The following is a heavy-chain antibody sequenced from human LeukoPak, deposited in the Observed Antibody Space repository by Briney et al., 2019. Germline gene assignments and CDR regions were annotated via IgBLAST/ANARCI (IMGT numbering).Heavy chain of an antibody. CDR2: INHSGST. V-gene: IGHV4-34*01. J-gene: IGHJ4*02. D-gene: IGHD3-22*01. CDR1: GGSFSGYY. CDR3: ARGRHYYDSSAADY. Sequence: SETLSLTCAVYGGSFSGYYWSWIRQPPGKGLEWIGEINHSGSTNYNPSLKSRVTISVDTSKNQFSLKLSSVTAADTAVYYCARGRHYYDSSAADYWGQGTLVTVSS.